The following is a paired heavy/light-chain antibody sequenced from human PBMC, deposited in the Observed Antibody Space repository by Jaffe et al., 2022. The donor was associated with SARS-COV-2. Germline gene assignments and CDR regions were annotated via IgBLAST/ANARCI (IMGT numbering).Heavy chain of an antibody. CDR2: IIPIFGTA. CDR1: GGSFNTHA. CDR3: ARDLGSSGYFYFY. Sequence: QVQLVQSGAEVKKPGSSVKVSCKASGGSFNTHAISWVRQAPGQGLEWMGGIIPIFGTANYAQRFQGRISITADDSTSTAYMELSSLRSEDSAVYYCARDLGSSGYFYFYWGQGTLVTVSS. J-gene: IGHJ4*02. D-gene: IGHD3-22*01. V-gene: IGHV1-69*01.
Light chain of an antibody. CDR3: QQYGSSPYT. CDR2: GAS. J-gene: IGKJ2*01. V-gene: IGKV3-20*01. CDR1: QSVSSTY. Sequence: EIVLTQSPGTLSLSPGERATLSCRASQSVSSTYLAWYQQKPGQAPRLLIYGASSRATGIPNRFSGSGSGTDFTLTISRLEPEDFAVYYCQQYGSSPYTFGQGTKLEIK.